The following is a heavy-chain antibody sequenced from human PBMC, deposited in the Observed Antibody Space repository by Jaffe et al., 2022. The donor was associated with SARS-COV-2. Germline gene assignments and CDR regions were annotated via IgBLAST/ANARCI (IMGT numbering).Heavy chain of an antibody. D-gene: IGHD4-4*01. V-gene: IGHV4-59*01. CDR2: VYHNGDT. CDR1: DGSISDYY. J-gene: IGHJ6*02. CDR3: ARDYSSPLWDYYYAMDV. Sequence: QVQLQESGPGLVRPSETLSLTCTVSDGSISDYYWSWIRQPPGKGLEWIGYVYHNGDTHYNPSLKSRVTISVDSSKNQFSLKLRSVTPADTAVYYCARDYSSPLWDYYYAMDVWGQGTTVTVSS.